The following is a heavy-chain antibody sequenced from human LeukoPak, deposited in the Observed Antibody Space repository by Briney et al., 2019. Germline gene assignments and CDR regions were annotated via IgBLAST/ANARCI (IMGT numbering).Heavy chain of an antibody. V-gene: IGHV1-69*05. CDR1: GGTFSSYA. J-gene: IGHJ4*02. Sequence: ASVKVSCKASGGTFSSYAISWVRQAPGQGLEWMGRIIPIFGTANYAQKFQGRVTITTDESTNTAYMELSSLRSEDTAVYYCAACSGGSCYVDYWGQGTLVTVSS. CDR3: AACSGGSCYVDY. D-gene: IGHD2-15*01. CDR2: IIPIFGTA.